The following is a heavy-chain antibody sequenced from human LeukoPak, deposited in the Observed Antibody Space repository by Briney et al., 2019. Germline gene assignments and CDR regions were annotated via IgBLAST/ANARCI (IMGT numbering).Heavy chain of an antibody. CDR3: GKESASSGWNWIDA. CDR2: ISFDGSVK. Sequence: GKSLRLSCVGSGFTFSSYAMHWVRQAPGKGLEWVAVISFDGSVKYFADSVTGRFTISRDNSMNTLYLQMSSLRLEDTAVYYCGKESASSGWNWIDAWGQGSLVTVSS. CDR1: GFTFSSYA. D-gene: IGHD6-19*01. J-gene: IGHJ5*02. V-gene: IGHV3-30*18.